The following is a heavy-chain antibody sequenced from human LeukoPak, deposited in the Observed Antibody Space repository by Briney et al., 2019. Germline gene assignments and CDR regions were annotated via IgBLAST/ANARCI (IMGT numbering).Heavy chain of an antibody. CDR3: ARVKTYYYGSSGEPLIDY. Sequence: ASVKVSCTASGYTFTGYYMHWVRQAPGQGLEWMGWISAYNGNTNYAQKLRGRVTMTTDTSTSTAYMELRSLRSDDTAVYYCARVKTYYYGSSGEPLIDYWGQGTLVTVSS. J-gene: IGHJ4*02. CDR1: GYTFTGYY. CDR2: ISAYNGNT. V-gene: IGHV1-18*04. D-gene: IGHD3-22*01.